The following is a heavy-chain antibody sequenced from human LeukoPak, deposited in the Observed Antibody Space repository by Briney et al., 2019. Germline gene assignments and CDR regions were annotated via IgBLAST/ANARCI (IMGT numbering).Heavy chain of an antibody. CDR2: ISSSSSYI. Sequence: PGGSLRLSCAASGFTFSSYSMNWVRQAPGKGLEWVSSISSSSSYIYYADSVKGRFTISRDNAKNSLYLQMNSLRVEDTAVYYCARVPYGGYDLYFESWGQGTLVSVSS. D-gene: IGHD5-12*01. CDR3: ARVPYGGYDLYFES. CDR1: GFTFSSYS. J-gene: IGHJ4*02. V-gene: IGHV3-21*04.